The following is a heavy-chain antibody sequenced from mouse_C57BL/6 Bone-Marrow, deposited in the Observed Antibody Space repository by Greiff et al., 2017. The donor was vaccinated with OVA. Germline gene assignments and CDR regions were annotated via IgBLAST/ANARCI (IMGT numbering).Heavy chain of an antibody. CDR3: TSYSFYYAMDY. V-gene: IGHV14-4*01. CDR2: IDPENGDT. J-gene: IGHJ4*01. CDR1: GFNIKDDY. D-gene: IGHD1-1*01. Sequence: EVMLVESGAELVRPGASVKLSCTASGFNIKDDYMHWVKQRPEQGLEWIGWIDPENGDTEYASKFQGKATITADTSSNTAYLQLSSLTSEDTAVYYCTSYSFYYAMDYWGQGTSVTVSS.